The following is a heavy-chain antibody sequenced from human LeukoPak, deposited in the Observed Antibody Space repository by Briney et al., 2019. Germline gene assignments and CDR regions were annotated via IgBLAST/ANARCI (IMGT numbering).Heavy chain of an antibody. D-gene: IGHD3-22*01. Sequence: GASVKVSCKASGYTFTGYYMHWVRQAPGQGLEWMGWINPNSGGTNYAQKFQGWVTMTRDTSISTTYMELSRLRSDDTAVYYCAREERSTMIALYGMDVWSQGTTVTVSS. CDR2: INPNSGGT. CDR3: AREERSTMIALYGMDV. V-gene: IGHV1-2*04. CDR1: GYTFTGYY. J-gene: IGHJ6*02.